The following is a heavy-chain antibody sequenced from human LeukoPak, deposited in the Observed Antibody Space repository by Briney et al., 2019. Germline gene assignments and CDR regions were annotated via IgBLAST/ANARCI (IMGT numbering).Heavy chain of an antibody. CDR3: ARVNSSSWYSWFDP. CDR2: IIPIFGTA. CDR1: GCTFSSYA. D-gene: IGHD6-13*01. V-gene: IGHV1-69*05. Sequence: SVNVSCKASGCTFSSYAILWVRQPPAQGLEGVGGIIPIFGTANYGQKLQGRVTITTDESTSTAYMELSSLRSEDTAVYYCARVNSSSWYSWFDPWGQGTLVTVSS. J-gene: IGHJ5*02.